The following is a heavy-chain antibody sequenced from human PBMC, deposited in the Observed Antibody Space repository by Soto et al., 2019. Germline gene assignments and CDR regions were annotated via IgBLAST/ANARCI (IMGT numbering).Heavy chain of an antibody. D-gene: IGHD3-22*01. V-gene: IGHV5-51*01. CDR1: GGRFVSYC. Sequence: KGAGGRFVSYCVGWVRQMHGKGLEWMGIIYPGDSDTRYSPSFQGQVTISADKSISTAYLQWSSLKASDTAMYYCARSYFYDSSGYYRRPFDYWGQGTLVPVFS. CDR3: ARSYFYDSSGYYRRPFDY. CDR2: IYPGDSDT. J-gene: IGHJ4*02.